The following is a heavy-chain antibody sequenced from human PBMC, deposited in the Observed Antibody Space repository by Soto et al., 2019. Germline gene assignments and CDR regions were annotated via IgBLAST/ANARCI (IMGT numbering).Heavy chain of an antibody. CDR1: GFIFGSYA. CDR3: AKEIGYSGHDCFDH. J-gene: IGHJ4*02. V-gene: IGHV3-23*01. CDR2: VSGSGGST. Sequence: EVQLLESGGGLVQPGGSLRLSCAVSGFIFGSYAMSWVRQAPGKGLEWVSTVSGSGGSTYYADSVKGRITISRDNSKNTVYLQMNSLRADDTAVYYCAKEIGYSGHDCFDHWGQGTQVTVSS. D-gene: IGHD5-12*01.